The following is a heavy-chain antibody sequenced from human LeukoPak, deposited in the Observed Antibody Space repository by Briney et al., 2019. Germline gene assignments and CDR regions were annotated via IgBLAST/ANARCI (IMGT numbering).Heavy chain of an antibody. CDR2: IYHSGST. CDR1: GGSISSGGYY. J-gene: IGHJ4*02. Sequence: SLSLTCTVSGGSISSGGYYWSWIRQPPGKGLEWIGYIYHSGSTYYNPSLKSRVTISVDRSKNQFSLKLSSVTAADTAVYYCARESPPRYYYDSSGYYSGFDYWGQGTLVTVSP. D-gene: IGHD3-22*01. V-gene: IGHV4-30-2*01. CDR3: ARESPPRYYYDSSGYYSGFDY.